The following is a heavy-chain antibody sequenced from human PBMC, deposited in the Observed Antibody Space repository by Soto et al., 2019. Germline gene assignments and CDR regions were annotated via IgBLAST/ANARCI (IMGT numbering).Heavy chain of an antibody. CDR2: INHSGST. CDR1: GGSFSGYY. CDR3: ARAGIFGVVIIPGAFFDY. Sequence: SETLSLTCAVYGGSFSGYYWSWIRQPPGKGLEWIGEINHSGSTNYNPSLKSRVTISVDTSKNQFSLKLSSVTAADTAVYYRARAGIFGVVIIPGAFFDYWGQGTLVTVSS. J-gene: IGHJ4*02. V-gene: IGHV4-34*01. D-gene: IGHD3-3*01.